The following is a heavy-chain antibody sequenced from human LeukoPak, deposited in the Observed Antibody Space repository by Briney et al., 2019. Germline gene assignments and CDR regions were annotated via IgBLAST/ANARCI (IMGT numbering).Heavy chain of an antibody. D-gene: IGHD3-16*02. J-gene: IGHJ4*02. Sequence: GGSLRLSCAASGFTFSGSAMHWVRQASGKGLEWVGRIRSKANSYATAYAASVKGRFTISRDDSKNTAYLQMNSLKTEDTAVYYCTRLPGDYVWGSYRFASHYFDYWGQGTPVTVSS. CDR1: GFTFSGSA. CDR2: IRSKANSYAT. CDR3: TRLPGDYVWGSYRFASHYFDY. V-gene: IGHV3-73*01.